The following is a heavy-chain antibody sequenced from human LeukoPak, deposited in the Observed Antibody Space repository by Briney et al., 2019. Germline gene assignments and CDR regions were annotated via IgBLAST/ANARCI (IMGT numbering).Heavy chain of an antibody. D-gene: IGHD6-19*01. V-gene: IGHV3-23*01. CDR2: ISGSGDGT. J-gene: IGHJ4*02. CDR1: GFTFSSYA. CDR3: AKGGFIAVADDPFDY. Sequence: GGSLRLSCTASGFTFSSYAMNWVRQAAGKWLEWVSGISGSGDGTYYADSVKGRFTISRDHSKNTLYLQMNSLRADDTAVYYCAKGGFIAVADDPFDYWGQGTLVTVSS.